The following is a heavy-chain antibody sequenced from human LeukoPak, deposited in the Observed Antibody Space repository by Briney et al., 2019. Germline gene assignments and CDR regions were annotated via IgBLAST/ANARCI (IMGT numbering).Heavy chain of an antibody. J-gene: IGHJ4*02. Sequence: GGSLRLSCASSGLTFRNYWMSWIRQAGGKGLEWAAHISEDGSNKYYVDSVKGRFTISRDNDKISVYLQMNSLRVEDTAVYYCVSWSGKYYVTSEIPANSWGQGTLVTVSS. CDR3: VSWSGKYYVTSEIPANS. D-gene: IGHD3-10*02. CDR2: ISEDGSNK. V-gene: IGHV3-7*01. CDR1: GLTFRNYW.